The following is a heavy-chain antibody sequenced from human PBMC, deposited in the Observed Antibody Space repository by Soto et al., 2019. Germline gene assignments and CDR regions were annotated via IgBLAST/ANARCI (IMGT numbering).Heavy chain of an antibody. V-gene: IGHV3-7*03. J-gene: IGHJ4*02. CDR2: IKHDGSEK. CDR1: GFIFRNFW. D-gene: IGHD3-22*01. CDR3: TRPYFNSSGPYFDY. Sequence: GGSLRLSCAASGFIFRNFWMSWVRQTPGKGLEWVASIKHDGSEKYYVDSVKGRFTISRDNAKNSLYLRMNSLRVADTAVYYCTRPYFNSSGPYFDYWGQGTLVTVSS.